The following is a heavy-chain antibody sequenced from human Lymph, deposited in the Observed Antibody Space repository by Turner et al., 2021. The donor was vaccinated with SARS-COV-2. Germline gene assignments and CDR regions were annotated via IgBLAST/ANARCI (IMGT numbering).Heavy chain of an antibody. V-gene: IGHV4-59*01. CDR1: GGSIRAYY. CDR3: ARDRTSYGDYWAGYYYGMDV. J-gene: IGHJ6*02. CDR2: IYCSGST. D-gene: IGHD4-17*01. Sequence: QVQLQESGPGLVQPSETLPLTCTGSGGSIRAYYWSWIRQPPGKGLEWIGYIYCSGSTNYNPSLKSRVTISVDTSKNQFSLKLSSVTAADTAVYYCARDRTSYGDYWAGYYYGMDVWGQGTTVTVSS.